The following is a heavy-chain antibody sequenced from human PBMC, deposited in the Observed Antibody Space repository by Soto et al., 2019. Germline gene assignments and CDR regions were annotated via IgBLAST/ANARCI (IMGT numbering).Heavy chain of an antibody. J-gene: IGHJ4*02. D-gene: IGHD6-13*01. CDR3: AWSSSSTY. CDR1: GFTFSSYS. CDR2: ISSSSSYI. Sequence: EVQLVESGGGLVKPGGSLRLSCAASGFTFSSYSMNWVRQAPGKGLEWVSSISSSSSYIYYADSVKGRFTISRDNAKNSLFLHMDSLRAEDPAVYYCAWSSSSTYWGQGTLVTVSS. V-gene: IGHV3-21*01.